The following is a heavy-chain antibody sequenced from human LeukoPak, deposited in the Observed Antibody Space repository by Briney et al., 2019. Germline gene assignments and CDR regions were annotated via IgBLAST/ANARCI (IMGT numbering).Heavy chain of an antibody. CDR1: GGSISSYY. D-gene: IGHD1-26*01. CDR2: IYYSGST. J-gene: IGHJ4*02. CDR3: ARGLKVGNTGYYFDY. V-gene: IGHV4-59*01. Sequence: PSETLSLTCTVSGGSISSYYWSWIRQPPGKGLECLGYIYYSGSTNYNPSLKSRVTISVDTSKNQFSLKLNSVTAADTAVYYCARGLKVGNTGYYFDYWGQGTLVTVSS.